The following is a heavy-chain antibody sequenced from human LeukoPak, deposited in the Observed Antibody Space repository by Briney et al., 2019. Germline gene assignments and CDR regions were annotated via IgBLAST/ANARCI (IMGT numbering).Heavy chain of an antibody. D-gene: IGHD3-9*01. CDR2: INPNSGGT. J-gene: IGHJ4*02. Sequence: ASVKVSCKASGYTFTGYYMHWVRQAPGQGPEWMGWINPNSGGTNYVQKFQGRVTMTRDTSISTAYMELSRLRSDDTAIYYCASGFDTRASAPGFYFDYWGQGTLVTVSS. CDR1: GYTFTGYY. V-gene: IGHV1-2*02. CDR3: ASGFDTRASAPGFYFDY.